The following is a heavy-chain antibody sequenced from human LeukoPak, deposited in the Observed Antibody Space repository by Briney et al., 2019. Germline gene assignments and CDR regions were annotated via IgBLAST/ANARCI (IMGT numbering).Heavy chain of an antibody. D-gene: IGHD2-2*02. CDR3: AKGTRIVVVPAAIRWFDP. CDR1: GFTFSSYS. CDR2: ISGSGGST. Sequence: GGSLRLSCAASGFTFSSYSMNWVRQAPGKGLEWVSAISGSGGSTYYADSVKGRFTISRDNSKNTLYLQMNSLRAEDTAVYYCAKGTRIVVVPAAIRWFDPWGQGTLVTVSS. J-gene: IGHJ5*02. V-gene: IGHV3-23*01.